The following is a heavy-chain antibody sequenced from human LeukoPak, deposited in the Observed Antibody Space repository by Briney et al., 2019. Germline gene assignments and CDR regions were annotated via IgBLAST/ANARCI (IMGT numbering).Heavy chain of an antibody. CDR2: TYYSGST. Sequence: SETLSLTCSVSGVSIRSSSYYWAWIRQPPGRGLEWIGSTYYSGSTYYNPSLKSRVTISVDTSKNQFSLNLRSVTAADTAVYYCARRGSGRNWFDPWGQGILVTVSS. CDR1: GVSIRSSSYY. D-gene: IGHD1-1*01. CDR3: ARRGSGRNWFDP. J-gene: IGHJ5*02. V-gene: IGHV4-39*01.